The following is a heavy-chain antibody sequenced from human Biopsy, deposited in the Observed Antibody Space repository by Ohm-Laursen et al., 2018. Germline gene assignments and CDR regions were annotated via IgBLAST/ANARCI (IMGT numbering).Heavy chain of an antibody. D-gene: IGHD4-17*01. V-gene: IGHV1-69*06. CDR3: ATLTEDYGASPDS. J-gene: IGHJ4*02. Sequence: SVKVSCKASGGSFSDYGLSWVRQAPGRGPEWMGRVIPISNTANYAQNFQDRPTITADRSTNTAYMELNSLRSEDTAVYFCATLTEDYGASPDSWGQGTLVVVSS. CDR1: GGSFSDYG. CDR2: VIPISNTA.